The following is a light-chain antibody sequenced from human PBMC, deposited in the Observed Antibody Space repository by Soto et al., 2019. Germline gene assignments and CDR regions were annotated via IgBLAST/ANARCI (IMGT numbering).Light chain of an antibody. J-gene: IGKJ1*01. CDR1: QSVSSSY. V-gene: IGKV3-15*01. CDR3: QQYNNWPWT. Sequence: ENVITPSPATPSVSPGERATPSCRSSQSVSSSYLAWYQQKPGQAPRLLIYGASTRATGIPARFSGSGSGTELTLTISSLQSEDFAVYYCQQYNNWPWTFGQGTKVDIK. CDR2: GAS.